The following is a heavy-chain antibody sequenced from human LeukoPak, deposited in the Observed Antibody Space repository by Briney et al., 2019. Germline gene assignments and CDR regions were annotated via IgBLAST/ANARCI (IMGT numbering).Heavy chain of an antibody. CDR2: IKQDGSDK. D-gene: IGHD5-24*01. V-gene: IGHV3-7*01. J-gene: IGHJ4*02. CDR3: ARWRDGYNYYFDY. CDR1: GFTFSSYC. Sequence: PGGSLRLSCAASGFTFSSYCMSWVRQAPGKGLEWVANIKQDGSDKYYVDSVKGRFTISRDNAKNSLYLQMNSLRAEDTAVYYCARWRDGYNYYFDYGGQGTVVIVSS.